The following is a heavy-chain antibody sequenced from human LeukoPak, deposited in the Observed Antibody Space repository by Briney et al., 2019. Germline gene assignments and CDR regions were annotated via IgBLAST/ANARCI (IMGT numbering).Heavy chain of an antibody. Sequence: PGGSLRLSCAASGFTFDDYAMHWVRQAPGKGLEWVSGISWNGGSIGYADSVKGRFTISRDNAKNSLYLQMNSLRAEDMALYYCAKSICSSTSCYLGYWGQGTLVTVSS. CDR3: AKSICSSTSCYLGY. D-gene: IGHD2-2*01. V-gene: IGHV3-9*03. J-gene: IGHJ4*02. CDR2: ISWNGGSI. CDR1: GFTFDDYA.